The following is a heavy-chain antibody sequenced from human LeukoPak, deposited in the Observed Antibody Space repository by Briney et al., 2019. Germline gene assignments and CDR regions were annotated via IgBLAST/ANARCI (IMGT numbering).Heavy chain of an antibody. Sequence: PSETLSLTCAVYGGSFSGYYWSWIRQPPGKWLEWIGEINHSGSTNYNPSLKSRVTISVDTSKNQFSLKLSSVTAADTAVYYCARMRYYYDSSGPAAAFDIWGQGTMVTVSS. CDR3: ARMRYYYDSSGPAAAFDI. CDR1: GGSFSGYY. J-gene: IGHJ3*02. CDR2: INHSGST. V-gene: IGHV4-34*01. D-gene: IGHD3-22*01.